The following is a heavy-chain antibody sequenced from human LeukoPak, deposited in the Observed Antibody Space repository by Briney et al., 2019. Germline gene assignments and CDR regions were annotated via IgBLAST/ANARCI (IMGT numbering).Heavy chain of an antibody. CDR2: IYRSGST. Sequence: PSETLSLTCSVSGGSISNSTYYWGWLRQPPGKGLEWIGCIYRSGSTYYNPSLKSRVTISVDTSKNQFSLKLRSVTAADTAVYYCARHVPGYSNTWPGPWGQGTLVTVFS. D-gene: IGHD4-11*01. CDR3: ARHVPGYSNTWPGP. CDR1: GGSISNSTYY. J-gene: IGHJ5*02. V-gene: IGHV4-39*01.